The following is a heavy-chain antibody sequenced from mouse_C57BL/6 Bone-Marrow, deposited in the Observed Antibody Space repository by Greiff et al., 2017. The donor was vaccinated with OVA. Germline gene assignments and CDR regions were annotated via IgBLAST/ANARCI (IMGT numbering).Heavy chain of an antibody. Sequence: EVKLVESGGGLVKPGGSLKLSCAASGFTFSSYAMSWDRQTPEKRLEWVATISDGGSYTYYPDNVKGRFTISRDNAKNNLYLQMSHLKSEDTAMYYCARGGGTTVVNYWGQGTTLTVSS. V-gene: IGHV5-4*03. CDR3: ARGGGTTVVNY. J-gene: IGHJ2*01. CDR2: ISDGGSYT. D-gene: IGHD1-1*01. CDR1: GFTFSSYA.